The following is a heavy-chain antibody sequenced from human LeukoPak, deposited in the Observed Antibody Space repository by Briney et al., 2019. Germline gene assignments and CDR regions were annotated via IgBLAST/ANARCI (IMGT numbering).Heavy chain of an antibody. CDR1: GFTVSSNY. D-gene: IGHD3-10*01. CDR2: IYSGGST. Sequence: GGSLRLSCAASGFTVSSNYMSWVRQAPGKGLEWVSVIYSGGSTYYADSVKGRFTISRDNSKNTLYLQMNSLRAEDTAVYYCAILSYGSGIYDCWGQGTLVTVSS. J-gene: IGHJ4*02. CDR3: AILSYGSGIYDC. V-gene: IGHV3-53*01.